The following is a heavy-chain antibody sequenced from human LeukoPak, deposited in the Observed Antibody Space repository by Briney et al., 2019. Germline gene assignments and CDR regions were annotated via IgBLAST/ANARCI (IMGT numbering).Heavy chain of an antibody. Sequence: GASVKVSCKASGYTFTSYYMHWVRQAPGQGLEWMGIINPSGGSTSYAQKFQGRVTITADKSTSTAYMELSSLRSEDTAVYYCARGDYGDRYIQYYFDYWGQGTLVTVSS. CDR1: GYTFTSYY. CDR3: ARGDYGDRYIQYYFDY. V-gene: IGHV1-46*01. J-gene: IGHJ4*02. D-gene: IGHD4-17*01. CDR2: INPSGGST.